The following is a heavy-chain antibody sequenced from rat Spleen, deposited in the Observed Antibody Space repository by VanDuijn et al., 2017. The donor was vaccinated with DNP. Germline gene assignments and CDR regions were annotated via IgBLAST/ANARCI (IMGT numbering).Heavy chain of an antibody. Sequence: EVQLVESGGGLVQPGRSLKLSCAASGFTFSNYNMAWVRQAPPKGLEWVASISTGGGYTSYRDAVKGRFLISRDNAKSTLYLQMDSLRSEDTATYYCARDLHTMGITTDWYFDFWGPGTMVTVSS. CDR3: ARDLHTMGITTDWYFDF. CDR2: ISTGGGYT. CDR1: GFTFSNYN. V-gene: IGHV5-25*01. D-gene: IGHD1-9*01. J-gene: IGHJ1*01.